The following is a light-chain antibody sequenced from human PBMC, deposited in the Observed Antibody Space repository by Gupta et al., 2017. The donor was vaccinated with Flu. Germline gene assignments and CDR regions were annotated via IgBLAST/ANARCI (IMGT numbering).Light chain of an antibody. CDR3: QQEDSYPLP. J-gene: IGKJ4*01. CDR2: AAT. V-gene: IGKV1-8*01. CDR1: QGISSY. Sequence: AIRMTQSPSSFSASTGDRVTITCRASQGISSYLAWYQQKPGKAPKLLIYAATTLKSGVPSRFSGSGSGTDFTLTISGRQSEDFATYYCQQEDSYPLPFGGGTKVEIK.